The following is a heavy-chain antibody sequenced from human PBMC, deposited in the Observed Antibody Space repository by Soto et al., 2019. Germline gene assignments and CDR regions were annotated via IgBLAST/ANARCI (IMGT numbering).Heavy chain of an antibody. V-gene: IGHV3-30-3*01. CDR3: ARGEKIVAGGGGIFDY. J-gene: IGHJ4*02. CDR2: ISYDGSNK. Sequence: QVQLVESGGGVVQPGRSLRLSCAASGFTFSSYAMHWVRQAPGKGLEWVAVISYDGSNKYYADSVKGRFTISRDNSKNTLYLKMNSLGAEDTAVYYWARGEKIVAGGGGIFDYWGQGTLVTVSS. D-gene: IGHD6-19*01. CDR1: GFTFSSYA.